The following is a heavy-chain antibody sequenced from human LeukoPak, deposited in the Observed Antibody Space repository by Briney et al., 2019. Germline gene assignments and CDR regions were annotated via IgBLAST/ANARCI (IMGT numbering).Heavy chain of an antibody. Sequence: GGSLRLSCAASGFTFSTHAMTWVRQAPGKGLEWVSSIATGFDTYSSDSVKDRFAIIRDNSKNTLYLQMNNLGADDTALYYCARFPGFGSGGYRLDYWGQGTLVTVSS. CDR3: ARFPGFGSGGYRLDY. CDR2: IATGFDT. D-gene: IGHD3-10*01. V-gene: IGHV3-23*01. CDR1: GFTFSTHA. J-gene: IGHJ4*02.